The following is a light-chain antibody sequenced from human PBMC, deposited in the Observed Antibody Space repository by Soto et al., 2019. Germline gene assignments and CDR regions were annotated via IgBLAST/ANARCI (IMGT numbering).Light chain of an antibody. Sequence: EMQMTQSPSTLSASVGDRVIITCRASQGISDFLAWYQQKRGKVPKLLISAASTLQSGVPSRFSGSGSGTDFTLTISSLQPEDVATYYCQKYNSAPLTFGGGTKVDIK. V-gene: IGKV1-27*01. J-gene: IGKJ4*01. CDR1: QGISDF. CDR2: AAS. CDR3: QKYNSAPLT.